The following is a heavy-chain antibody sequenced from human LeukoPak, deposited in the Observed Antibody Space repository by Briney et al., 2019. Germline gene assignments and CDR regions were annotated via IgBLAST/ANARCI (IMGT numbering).Heavy chain of an antibody. J-gene: IGHJ3*02. Sequence: GGSLRLSCAGSGFTFSTNWMSWVRQAPGKRLEWVANIKQDGSDKYYVASVKGRFTISRDNARNSLYLQMNSLRAEDTAVYYCAREKLGTDAFDIWGQGTMVTVSS. CDR3: AREKLGTDAFDI. CDR1: GFTFSTNW. V-gene: IGHV3-7*01. D-gene: IGHD7-27*01. CDR2: IKQDGSDK.